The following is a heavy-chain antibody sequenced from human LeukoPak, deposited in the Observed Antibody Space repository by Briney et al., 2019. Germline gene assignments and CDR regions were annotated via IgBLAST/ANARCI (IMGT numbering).Heavy chain of an antibody. Sequence: ASVKVSCKASGYTFTGYYMHWVRQAPGQGLEWMGWINPNSGGTNYAQKFQGRVTMTRDTSISTAYMELSRLRSDDTAVYYCARGRFRGSYYEEVDNWFDPWGQGTLVTVSS. D-gene: IGHD1-26*01. CDR1: GYTFTGYY. CDR2: INPNSGGT. J-gene: IGHJ5*02. V-gene: IGHV1-2*02. CDR3: ARGRFRGSYYEEVDNWFDP.